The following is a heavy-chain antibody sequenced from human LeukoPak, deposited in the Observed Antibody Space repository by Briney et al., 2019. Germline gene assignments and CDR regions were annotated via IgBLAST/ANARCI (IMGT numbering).Heavy chain of an antibody. V-gene: IGHV3-33*01. D-gene: IGHD2-2*01. CDR1: TYPINHNG. CDR3: VVVLVPAAFWQFDV. J-gene: IGHJ2*01. CDR2: TWPDGTKK. Sequence: GGYLTLSSFTSTYPINHNGIHWVGPAPGRGLEWGILTWPDGTKKEYADSVKGRFIVSKDNSENTLSLQMTSLRAEETAVYYCVVVLVPAAFWQFDVWGRGTLVTVSS.